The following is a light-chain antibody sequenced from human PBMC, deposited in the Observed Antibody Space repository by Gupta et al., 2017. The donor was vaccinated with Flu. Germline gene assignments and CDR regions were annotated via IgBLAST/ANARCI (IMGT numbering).Light chain of an antibody. CDR3: RAYERSLSTWV. V-gene: IGLV2-11*03. CDR2: GGS. J-gene: IGLJ3*02. Sequence: VNIYCTGSSSDFGEDNDVPWYQQLTGKAPKLIIDGGSKRPSGVADRFSGSKNGRTASLTITGLQPEDEADYYCRAYERSLSTWVLGGGTKLTVL. CDR1: SSDFGEDND.